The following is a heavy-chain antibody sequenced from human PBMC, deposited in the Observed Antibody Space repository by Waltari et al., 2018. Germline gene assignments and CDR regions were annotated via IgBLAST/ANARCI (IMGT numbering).Heavy chain of an antibody. CDR2: ISAYNGNT. CDR1: GYTFTSYG. CDR3: AREAGSGYYYYYYGMDV. Sequence: QVQLVQSGAEVKKPGASVKVSCKASGYTFTSYGISWVRQAPGQGLEWMGWISAYNGNTNYAQKLQGRVTMTTDTSTSTAYMELRSLRSDDTAVYYCAREAGSGYYYYYYGMDVWGQGTTVTVSS. J-gene: IGHJ6*02. V-gene: IGHV1-18*01. D-gene: IGHD3-22*01.